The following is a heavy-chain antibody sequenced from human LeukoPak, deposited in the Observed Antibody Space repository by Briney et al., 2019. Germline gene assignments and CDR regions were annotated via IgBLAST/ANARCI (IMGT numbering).Heavy chain of an antibody. J-gene: IGHJ6*02. CDR3: ARTGDKIAAAGTGTYYYYGMDV. CDR1: GDSLSSNRAA. CDR2: TYYRSMWYN. D-gene: IGHD6-13*01. V-gene: IGHV6-1*01. Sequence: SQTLSLTCAMSGDSLSSNRAAWNWARQSPSRGLECLGRTYYRSMWYNDYVVSVKSRITINPDTSKNQFSLHLNSVTPEDTAVYYCARTGDKIAAAGTGTYYYYGMDVWGQGTTVTVSS.